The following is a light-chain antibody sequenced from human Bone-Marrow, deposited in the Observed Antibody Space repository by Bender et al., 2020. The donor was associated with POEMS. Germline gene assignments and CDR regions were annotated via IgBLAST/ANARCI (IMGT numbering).Light chain of an antibody. J-gene: IGLJ3*02. CDR3: SSYRISSPVV. CDR2: DVG. CDR1: SSDIGGFSF. Sequence: QSAPTQPASVSGSPGQSITISCTGTSSDIGGFSFVSWYQQHPGKAPKLVIYDVGSRPSGISNRFFGSKSGNTASLTISGLQAEDEADYYCSSYRISSPVVFGGGTKLTVL. V-gene: IGLV2-14*03.